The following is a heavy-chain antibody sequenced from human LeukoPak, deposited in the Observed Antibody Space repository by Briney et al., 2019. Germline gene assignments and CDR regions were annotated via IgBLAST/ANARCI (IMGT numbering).Heavy chain of an antibody. V-gene: IGHV4-4*07. CDR1: GGSISSYY. CDR3: ARDRLYYYDSSGYLDY. Sequence: SETLSLTCTVSGGSISSYYWSWIRQPAGKGLEWIGRIYTSGSTNYNPSLKSRVTMSVDTSKNRFSLKLSSVTAADTAVYYCARDRLYYYDSSGYLDYWGQGTLVTVSS. D-gene: IGHD3-22*01. J-gene: IGHJ4*02. CDR2: IYTSGST.